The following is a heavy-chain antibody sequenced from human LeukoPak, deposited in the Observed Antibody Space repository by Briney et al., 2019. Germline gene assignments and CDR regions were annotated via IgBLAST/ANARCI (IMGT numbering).Heavy chain of an antibody. CDR1: GGSFSGYY. V-gene: IGHV4-34*01. CDR3: ARDRLSMDV. CDR2: INHSGST. Sequence: PSETLSLTCAVYGGSFSGYYWSWIRQPPGKGLESIGEINHSGSTNYNPSLKSRVTISVDTSKNQFSLKLSSVTAADTAVYYCARDRLSMDVWGQGTTVTVSS. J-gene: IGHJ6*02.